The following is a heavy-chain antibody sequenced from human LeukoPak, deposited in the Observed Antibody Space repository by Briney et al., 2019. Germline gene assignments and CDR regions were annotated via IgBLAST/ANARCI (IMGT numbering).Heavy chain of an antibody. CDR3: ARIPEVCSGGSCQDY. D-gene: IGHD2-15*01. CDR2: IYYSGST. CDR1: GGSISSSSYY. Sequence: PSETLSLTCTVSGGSISSSSYYWGWIRQPPGKGLEWIGSIYYSGSTNYNPSLKSRVTISVDTSKNQFSLKLSSVTAADTAVYYCARIPEVCSGGSCQDYWGQGTLVTVSS. J-gene: IGHJ4*02. V-gene: IGHV4-39*01.